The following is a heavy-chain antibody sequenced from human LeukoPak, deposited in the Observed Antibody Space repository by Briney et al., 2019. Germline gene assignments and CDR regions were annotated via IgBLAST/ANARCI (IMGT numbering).Heavy chain of an antibody. CDR2: INPNSGGT. Sequence: ASVKVSCKASEYTFTGYYMHWVRQAPGQGLEWMGWINPNSGGTNYAQKFQGRVTMTRDTSISTAYMELSRLRSDDTAVYYCARNRGDTAMALDYWGQGTLVTVSS. D-gene: IGHD5-18*01. CDR3: ARNRGDTAMALDY. V-gene: IGHV1-2*02. J-gene: IGHJ4*02. CDR1: EYTFTGYY.